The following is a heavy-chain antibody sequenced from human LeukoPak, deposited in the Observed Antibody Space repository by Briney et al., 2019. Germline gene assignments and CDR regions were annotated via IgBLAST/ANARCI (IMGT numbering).Heavy chain of an antibody. D-gene: IGHD3-10*01. CDR3: ARDSTYYYASGSSGPHYFDY. CDR2: ISYDGGIT. Sequence: GGSLRLSCAASGFTFSSYAMHWVRQAPGKGLEWVAVISYDGGITNYADSVKGRFTISRDNSKNTLYLQLNSLRAEDAAVYYYARDSTYYYASGSSGPHYFDYWGQGALVTVSS. V-gene: IGHV3-30*01. J-gene: IGHJ4*02. CDR1: GFTFSSYA.